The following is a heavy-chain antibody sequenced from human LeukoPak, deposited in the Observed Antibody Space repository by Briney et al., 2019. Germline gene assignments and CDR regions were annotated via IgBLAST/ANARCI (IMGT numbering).Heavy chain of an antibody. J-gene: IGHJ4*02. CDR2: IYYSGST. CDR3: ARQHIVVVTDSYYFDY. Sequence: SETLSLTCTVSGGSISSYYWSWIRRPPGKGLEWIGYIYYSGSTNYNPSLKSRVTISVDTSKNQFSLKLSSVTAADTAVYYCARQHIVVVTDSYYFDYWGQGTLVTVSS. V-gene: IGHV4-59*08. CDR1: GGSISSYY. D-gene: IGHD2-21*02.